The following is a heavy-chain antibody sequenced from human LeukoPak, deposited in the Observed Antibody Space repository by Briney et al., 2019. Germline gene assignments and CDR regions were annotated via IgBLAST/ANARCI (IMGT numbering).Heavy chain of an antibody. D-gene: IGHD2-15*01. CDR2: ICANDGNT. CDR3: AKGSGSSCYSPCDY. Sequence: GGSLRLSCAASGLTFRNYAMSWVRQAPGKGLEWVSVICANDGNTYYADAVKGRFTISRDNSKDTLYLQMDSLRAEDTGVYYCAKGSGSSCYSPCDYWGQGILVTVSS. V-gene: IGHV3-23*01. CDR1: GLTFRNYA. J-gene: IGHJ4*02.